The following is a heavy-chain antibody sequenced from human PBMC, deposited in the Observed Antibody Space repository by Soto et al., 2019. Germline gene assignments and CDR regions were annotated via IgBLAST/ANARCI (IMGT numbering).Heavy chain of an antibody. Sequence: PSETLSLTCAVSGGSFSGYYWSWIRQPPGKGLEWIGEIDHSGNINFRPSLESRVTISLDASTNQISLKLSSVTAADTAVYYCTRGGGNSGSGTCSYQGIDVSGQGPTVSVSS. J-gene: IGHJ6*02. V-gene: IGHV4-34*01. CDR2: IDHSGNI. CDR3: TRGGGNSGSGTCSYQGIDV. CDR1: GGSFSGYY. D-gene: IGHD3-10*01.